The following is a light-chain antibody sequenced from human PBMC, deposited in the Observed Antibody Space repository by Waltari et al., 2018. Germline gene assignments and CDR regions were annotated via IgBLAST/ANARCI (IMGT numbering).Light chain of an antibody. V-gene: IGKV1-9*01. CDR2: AAS. Sequence: IQLTQSPSSLSASVGDRVTITCRSSQGINNFLAWYQQKPGTAPKLLIYAASSLQGGVPSRFSGSGSGTDFTLTINGLQPEDFATYHCQQLHTYPRTFGQGTKVEFK. CDR3: QQLHTYPRT. CDR1: QGINNF. J-gene: IGKJ1*01.